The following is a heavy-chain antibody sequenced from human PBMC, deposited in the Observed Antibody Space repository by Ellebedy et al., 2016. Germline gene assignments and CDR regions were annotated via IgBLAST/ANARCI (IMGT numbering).Heavy chain of an antibody. D-gene: IGHD1-26*01. V-gene: IGHV3-11*04. J-gene: IGHJ3*02. CDR3: ARGVNREWELHENNI. Sequence: GGSLRLSCAASGFTFSDYYMSWIRQAPGKGLEWVSYISSSSSTIYYADSVKGRFTISRDNAKNPLYLQMNSLRAEDTAVYYCARGVNREWELHENNIWGQGTMVTVSS. CDR1: GFTFSDYY. CDR2: ISSSSSTI.